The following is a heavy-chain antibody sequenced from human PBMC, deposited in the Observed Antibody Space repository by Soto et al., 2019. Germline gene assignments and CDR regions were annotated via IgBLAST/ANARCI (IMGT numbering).Heavy chain of an antibody. Sequence: GESLKISCKGSGYSFTSYWIGWVRQTPGKGLEWMGIIYPGDSDTRYSPSFQGQVTISADKSISTAYLQWSSLKASDTAMYYCARLGLAGRDYYYYYGMDVWGQGTTVTVSS. CDR1: GYSFTSYW. CDR3: ARLGLAGRDYYYYYGMDV. D-gene: IGHD6-19*01. J-gene: IGHJ6*02. V-gene: IGHV5-51*01. CDR2: IYPGDSDT.